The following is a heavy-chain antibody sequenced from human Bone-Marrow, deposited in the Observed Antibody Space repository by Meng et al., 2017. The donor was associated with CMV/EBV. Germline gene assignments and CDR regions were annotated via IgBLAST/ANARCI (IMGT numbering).Heavy chain of an antibody. CDR3: ARGFTIFGVVIGAFDI. Sequence: GESLKISCAASGFTFDHYGMHWVRQAPGKGLEWVAVTWYDGSTNHYADSVKGRFTISRDNSKNTLYLQMNSLRAEDTAVYYCARGFTIFGVVIGAFDIWGQGTMVTVSS. D-gene: IGHD3-3*01. V-gene: IGHV3-33*01. J-gene: IGHJ3*02. CDR1: GFTFDHYG. CDR2: TWYDGSTN.